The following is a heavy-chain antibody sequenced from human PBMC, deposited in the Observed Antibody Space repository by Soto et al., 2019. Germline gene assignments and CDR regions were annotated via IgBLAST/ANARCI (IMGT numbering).Heavy chain of an antibody. CDR1: GGSFSGYY. D-gene: IGHD2-15*01. Sequence: SETLSLTCAVYGGSFSGYYWSWIRQPPGKGLEWIGEINHSGSTNYNPSLKSRVTISVDTSKNQFSLKLSSLTAADTAVYYCARLGYYCSGGSCYWYYFDYWGQGTLVTVSS. CDR2: INHSGST. J-gene: IGHJ4*02. CDR3: ARLGYYCSGGSCYWYYFDY. V-gene: IGHV4-34*01.